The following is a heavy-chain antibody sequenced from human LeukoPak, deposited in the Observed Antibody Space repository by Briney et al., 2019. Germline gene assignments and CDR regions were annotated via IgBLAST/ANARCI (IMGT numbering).Heavy chain of an antibody. D-gene: IGHD4-17*01. Sequence: GASVKVSCKVSGYTLTELSMHWVRQAPGKGLEWMGGLDPEDGERIYAQKFQGRVTMTEDTFTDTAYMELRSLRSEDTAEYYCATLFAGDLDNWGQGTLVTVSS. V-gene: IGHV1-24*01. CDR1: GYTLTELS. J-gene: IGHJ4*02. CDR3: ATLFAGDLDN. CDR2: LDPEDGER.